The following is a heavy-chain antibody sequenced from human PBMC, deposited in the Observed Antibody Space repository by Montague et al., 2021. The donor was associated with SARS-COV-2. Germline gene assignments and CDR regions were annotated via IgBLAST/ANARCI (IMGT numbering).Heavy chain of an antibody. CDR1: GDSVSSNTAS. CDR2: TYYRSKWYT. J-gene: IGHJ4*02. V-gene: IGHV6-1*01. D-gene: IGHD6-19*01. CDR3: AKGSGTDLQL. Sequence: CAISGDSVSSNTASWNWLRQSPSRGLEWLGRTYYRSKWYTGFAVSLESRINITPDTSKNQFSLHLNSVTPEDTAVYYCAKGSGTDLQLWGQGTLVTVSS.